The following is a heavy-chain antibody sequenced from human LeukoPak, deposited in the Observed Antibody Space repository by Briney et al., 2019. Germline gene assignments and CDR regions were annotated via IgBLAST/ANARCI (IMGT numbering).Heavy chain of an antibody. CDR3: ARAVSPRYGSNDY. J-gene: IGHJ4*02. CDR1: GSTFTSYY. V-gene: IGHV1-46*01. CDR2: INPSGGST. Sequence: ASVKASCKASGSTFTSYYMHWVRQAPGQGLEWMGIINPSGGSTSYAQKFQGRVTMTRDTSTSTVYMELSSLRSEDTAVYYCARAVSPRYGSNDYWGQGTLVTVSS. D-gene: IGHD4/OR15-4a*01.